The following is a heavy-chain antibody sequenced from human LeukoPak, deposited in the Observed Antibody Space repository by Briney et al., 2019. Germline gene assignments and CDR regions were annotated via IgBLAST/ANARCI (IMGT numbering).Heavy chain of an antibody. CDR1: GFTFSSYTFSTYA. Sequence: GGSLRLSCAASGFTFSSYTFSTYAMSWVLQAPGKGLEWVSAVSGSGVSTYYADSVKGRFTISRDNSKNTLYLQMNGLRAEDTAVYDCAKGVEDSGVYYYTTWTSGAKGPRSPSP. J-gene: IGHJ6*03. CDR2: VSGSGVST. D-gene: IGHD2-15*01. CDR3: AKGVEDSGVYYYTTWTS. V-gene: IGHV3-23*01.